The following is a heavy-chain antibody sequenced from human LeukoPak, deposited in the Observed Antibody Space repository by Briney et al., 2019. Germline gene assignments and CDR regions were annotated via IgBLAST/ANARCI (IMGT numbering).Heavy chain of an antibody. J-gene: IGHJ4*02. Sequence: SETLSLTCTASGGSISSGSYYWSWIRQPAGKGLEWIGRIYTSGSTNYNPSLKSRVTISVDTSKNQFSLKLSSVTAADTAVYYCARHGVGITIFGVVADPIDYWGQGTLVTVSS. CDR2: IYTSGST. CDR1: GGSISSGSYY. V-gene: IGHV4-61*02. CDR3: ARHGVGITIFGVVADPIDY. D-gene: IGHD3-3*01.